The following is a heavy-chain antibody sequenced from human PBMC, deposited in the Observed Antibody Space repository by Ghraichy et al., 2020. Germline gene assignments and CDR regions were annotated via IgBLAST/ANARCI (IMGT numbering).Heavy chain of an antibody. D-gene: IGHD3-22*01. J-gene: IGHJ4*02. Sequence: SQTLSLTCTVSGGSISSSSYYWGWIRQPPGKGLEWIGSIYYSGSTYYNPSLKSRVTISVDTSKNQFSLKLSSVTAADTAVYYCARLRDSSGYKAPPIDYWGQGTLVTVSS. CDR2: IYYSGST. V-gene: IGHV4-39*01. CDR1: GGSISSSSYY. CDR3: ARLRDSSGYKAPPIDY.